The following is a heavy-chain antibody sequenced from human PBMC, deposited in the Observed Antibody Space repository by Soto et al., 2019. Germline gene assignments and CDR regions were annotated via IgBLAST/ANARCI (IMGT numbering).Heavy chain of an antibody. CDR3: ARHVIAVAGEYFQH. Sequence: QLQLHESGPGLVKPSETLSLTCTVSGDSISSGSNYWGWIRQPPGKGPEWIGTIHYSGTTYHNPSLKSRVTISVDPSRNQVSLRLTSVTAADTAVYYCARHVIAVAGEYFQHWGQGTLVTVSS. J-gene: IGHJ1*01. V-gene: IGHV4-39*01. CDR2: IHYSGTT. CDR1: GDSISSGSNY. D-gene: IGHD6-19*01.